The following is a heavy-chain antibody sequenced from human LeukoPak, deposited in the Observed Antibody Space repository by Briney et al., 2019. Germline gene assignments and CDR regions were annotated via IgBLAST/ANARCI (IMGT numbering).Heavy chain of an antibody. CDR1: GFTFSNYY. D-gene: IGHD3-10*01. CDR3: ARFMGSGIYTPDY. J-gene: IGHJ4*02. V-gene: IGHV3-11*03. CDR2: ITSTGSYT. Sequence: KSGGSLRLPCAASGFTFSNYYMSWIRQTPGKGLEWISYITSTGSYTHYADSVKGRFTMSRDNARNSLYLQMNSLSPEDTAVYYCARFMGSGIYTPDYWGQGTLVTV.